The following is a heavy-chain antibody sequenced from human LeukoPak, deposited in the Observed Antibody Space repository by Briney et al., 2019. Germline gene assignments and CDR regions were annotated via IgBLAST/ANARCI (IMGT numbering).Heavy chain of an antibody. CDR1: GDSVSYDNW. D-gene: IGHD6-6*01. CDR3: ARAVEQLFAAFDI. Sequence: SGTLSLTCAVSGDSVSYDNWWSWVRQPPGKGLEWIGETHHSGGSNYNPSLKSRVTISVDTSKNQFSLKLNSVTAADTAVYYCARAVEQLFAAFDIWGQGTMVTVSS. CDR2: THHSGGS. J-gene: IGHJ3*02. V-gene: IGHV4-4*02.